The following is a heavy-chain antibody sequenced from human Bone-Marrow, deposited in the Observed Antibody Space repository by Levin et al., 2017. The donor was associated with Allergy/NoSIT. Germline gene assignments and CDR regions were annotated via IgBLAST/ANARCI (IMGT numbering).Heavy chain of an antibody. V-gene: IGHV3-7*01. Sequence: GGSLRLSCAASGFTFSSYWMSWVRQAPGKGLEWVANIKQDGSEKYYVDSVKGRFTISRDNAKNSLYLQMNRLRAEDTAVYYCSRGYDSSGYYWSSYDYYGMDVWGQGTTVTVSS. J-gene: IGHJ6*02. CDR1: GFTFSSYW. CDR2: IKQDGSEK. D-gene: IGHD3-22*01. CDR3: SRGYDSSGYYWSSYDYYGMDV.